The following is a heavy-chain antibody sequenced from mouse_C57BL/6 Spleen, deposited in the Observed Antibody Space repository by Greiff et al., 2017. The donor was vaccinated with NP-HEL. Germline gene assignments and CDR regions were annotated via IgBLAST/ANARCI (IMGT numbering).Heavy chain of an antibody. CDR3: ARKTITPVPYYFDY. J-gene: IGHJ2*01. V-gene: IGHV1-69*01. CDR1: GYTFTSYW. Sequence: QVQLQQPGAELVMPGASVKLSCKASGYTFTSYWMHWVKQRPGQGLEWIGEIDPSDSYTNYNQKFKGKSTLTVDKSSSTAYMQLSSLTSEDSAVYYCARKTITPVPYYFDYWGQGTTLTVSS. D-gene: IGHD1-1*01. CDR2: IDPSDSYT.